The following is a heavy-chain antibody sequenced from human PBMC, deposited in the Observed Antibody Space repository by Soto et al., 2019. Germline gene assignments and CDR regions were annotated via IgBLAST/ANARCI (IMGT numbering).Heavy chain of an antibody. D-gene: IGHD5-12*01. CDR1: GGTFSSYA. V-gene: IGHV1-69*12. Sequence: QVQLVQSGAEVRQPASSVKVSCKTSGGTFSSYAISWVRQAPGQGLEWMGGIVPIVDTSTYAQKFQGRVTITADEATSTVCMELSSLRSDDTAVYYCVRVVAIPGYPDNWCEGTLVTVSS. CDR3: VRVVAIPGYPDN. CDR2: IVPIVDTS. J-gene: IGHJ4*02.